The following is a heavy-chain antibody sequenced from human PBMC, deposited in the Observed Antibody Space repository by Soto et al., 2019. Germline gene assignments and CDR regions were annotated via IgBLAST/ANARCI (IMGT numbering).Heavy chain of an antibody. CDR2: ISYDGSNK. V-gene: IGHV3-30-3*01. J-gene: IGHJ6*02. Sequence: GGSLRLSCAALGLTFSSYAMRGVRRAPGKGLEGVAVISYDGSNKYYADSVKGRFTISRDNSKNTLYLQMNSLRAEDTAVYYCASNPPYSSGWYYYYGMDVWGQGTTVTVSS. D-gene: IGHD6-19*01. CDR3: ASNPPYSSGWYYYYGMDV. CDR1: GLTFSSYA.